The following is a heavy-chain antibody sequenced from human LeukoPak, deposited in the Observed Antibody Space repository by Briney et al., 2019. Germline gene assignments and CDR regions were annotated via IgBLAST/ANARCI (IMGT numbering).Heavy chain of an antibody. CDR2: ISSSSSYI. D-gene: IGHD2-2*01. CDR3: ARDGVSVVPAEYLTFDY. CDR1: GFTFGTYS. J-gene: IGHJ4*02. Sequence: GGSLRLSCAASGFTFGTYSMNWVRQAPGKGLEWVSSISSSSSYIYYADSVKGRFTISGDNAKNSLYLQMNSLRAEDTAVYYCARDGVSVVPAEYLTFDYWGQGTLVTVSS. V-gene: IGHV3-21*06.